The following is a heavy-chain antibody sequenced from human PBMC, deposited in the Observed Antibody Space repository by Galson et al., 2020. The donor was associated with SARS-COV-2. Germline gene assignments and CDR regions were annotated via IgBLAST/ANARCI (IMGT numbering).Heavy chain of an antibody. J-gene: IGHJ6*03. CDR2: ISSSSSYI. CDR3: AGSLRGTIFGGEVYYYYMDV. CDR1: GFTFSSYS. Sequence: GGTLRLSCAAFGFTFSSYSMNWVRQAPGKGLEWVSSISSSSSYIYYADSVKGRFTIARDNAKNSLYLQMNSLRAEDTAVYYCAGSLRGTIFGGEVYYYYMDVWGKGTTFTVSS. D-gene: IGHD3-3*01. V-gene: IGHV3-21*01.